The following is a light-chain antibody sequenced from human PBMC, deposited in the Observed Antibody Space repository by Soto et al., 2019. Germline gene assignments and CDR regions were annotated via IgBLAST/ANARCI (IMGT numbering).Light chain of an antibody. Sequence: EIVMTQSPATLSVSPGERATLSCRASQSVSSNLAWYQQKPGQAPRLLIYGASTRATGIPARFSGSGSGTEFTLTISSLKSEDFAVYYCQQYNNWRPWTFGQGTKVEIK. CDR3: QQYNNWRPWT. CDR2: GAS. CDR1: QSVSSN. V-gene: IGKV3-15*01. J-gene: IGKJ1*01.